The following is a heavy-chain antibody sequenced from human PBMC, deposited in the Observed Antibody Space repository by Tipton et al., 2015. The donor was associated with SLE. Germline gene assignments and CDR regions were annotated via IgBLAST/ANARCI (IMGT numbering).Heavy chain of an antibody. CDR1: GFTFSSYS. J-gene: IGHJ4*02. V-gene: IGHV3-21*04. CDR3: AKDHRAADSDFWSGYYFDY. Sequence: SLRLSCAASGFTFSSYSMNWVRQAPGKGLEWVSFISRSSKYINYADSVKGRFTITRDIAKNTVYLQMNGLRAEDTAVYYCAKDHRAADSDFWSGYYFDYWGQGTLVTVSS. D-gene: IGHD3-3*01. CDR2: ISRSSKYI.